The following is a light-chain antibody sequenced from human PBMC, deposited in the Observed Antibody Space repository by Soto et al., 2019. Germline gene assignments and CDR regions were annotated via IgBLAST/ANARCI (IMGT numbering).Light chain of an antibody. CDR1: NSNIGSNN. CDR2: VND. Sequence: QSVLTQPPSVSGTPGQRVTISCSGSNSNIGSNNVNWYQQLPGTAPKLLICVNDQRPSGVPDRFSGSKSGNSASLTISGLQSEDEAEYYCAAWDDSPNGFYVFGTGTKLTVL. CDR3: AAWDDSPNGFYV. V-gene: IGLV1-44*01. J-gene: IGLJ1*01.